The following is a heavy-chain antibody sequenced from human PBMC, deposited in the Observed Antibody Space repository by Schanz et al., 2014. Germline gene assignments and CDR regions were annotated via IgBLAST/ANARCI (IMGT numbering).Heavy chain of an antibody. Sequence: EVQLVESGGGLVQPGGSLRLSCAASGLTFSSYSMNWVRQAPGKGLEWLSYISSTSSTKYYADSVKGRFTISRDNAKNSLYLQMNSLRDEDTAVYYCARGTRYYDFLSGYREGDAFDVWGQGTMVTVSS. J-gene: IGHJ3*01. CDR3: ARGTRYYDFLSGYREGDAFDV. D-gene: IGHD3-3*01. CDR1: GLTFSSYS. V-gene: IGHV3-48*02. CDR2: ISSTSSTK.